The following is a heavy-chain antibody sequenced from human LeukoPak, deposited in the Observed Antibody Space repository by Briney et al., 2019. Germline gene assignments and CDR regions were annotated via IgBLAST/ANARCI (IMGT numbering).Heavy chain of an antibody. CDR3: ARGLRPYYFDH. CDR1: GFTFSSYS. Sequence: GGSLRLSCAASGFTFSSYSMNWVRQAPGKGLEWVSSISSSSSYIYYADSVKGRFTISRDNAQNSLYLQMNSLRAEDTAVYYCARGLRPYYFDHWGQGTLVTVSS. V-gene: IGHV3-21*01. J-gene: IGHJ4*02. CDR2: ISSSSSYI. D-gene: IGHD4-17*01.